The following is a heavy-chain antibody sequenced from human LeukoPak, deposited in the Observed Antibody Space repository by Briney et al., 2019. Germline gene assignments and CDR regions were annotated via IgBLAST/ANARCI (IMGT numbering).Heavy chain of an antibody. CDR2: IYYSGST. V-gene: IGHV4-39*01. J-gene: IGHJ4*02. Sequence: SETPSLTCTVSGGSISSSSYYWGWIRQPPGKGLEWIGSIYYSGSTYYNPSLKSRVTISVDTSKNQFSLKLSSVTAADTAVYYCARRVVVTAIFDYWGQGTLVTVSS. D-gene: IGHD2-21*02. CDR1: GGSISSSSYY. CDR3: ARRVVVTAIFDY.